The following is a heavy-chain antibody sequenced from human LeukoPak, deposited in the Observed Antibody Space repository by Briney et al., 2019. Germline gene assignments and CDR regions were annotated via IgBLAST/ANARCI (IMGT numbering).Heavy chain of an antibody. Sequence: GRSLRLSCAASGFTFSSYAMHWVRQAPGKGLEWVAVISYGGSNKYYADSAKGRFTISRDNSKNTLFLEMNSLRVEDTAVYYCAKGRGFRVWDPGDNWGQGTLITVSS. CDR1: GFTFSSYA. CDR2: ISYGGSNK. J-gene: IGHJ4*02. D-gene: IGHD3-16*01. V-gene: IGHV3-30*04. CDR3: AKGRGFRVWDPGDN.